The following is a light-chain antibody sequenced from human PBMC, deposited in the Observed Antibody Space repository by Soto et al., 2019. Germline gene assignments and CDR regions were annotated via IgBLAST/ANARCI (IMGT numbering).Light chain of an antibody. CDR1: QTVNTY. V-gene: IGKV1-39*01. J-gene: IGKJ1*01. CDR3: QQRSNWPPWT. Sequence: DIQMTQSPSSLSASIGDRVTITCRASQTVNTYLHWHQQKPGKAPKLLIYKASTLKSGVPSRFSGSGSGTDFTLTISSLVPEDFAVYYCQQRSNWPPWTFGQGTKVDIK. CDR2: KAS.